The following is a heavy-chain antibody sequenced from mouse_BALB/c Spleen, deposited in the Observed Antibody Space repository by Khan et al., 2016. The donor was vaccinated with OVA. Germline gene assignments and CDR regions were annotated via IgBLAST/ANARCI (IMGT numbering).Heavy chain of an antibody. D-gene: IGHD1-1*01. V-gene: IGHV1S136*01. CDR2: IYPFNDDT. Sequence: EVQRGEDGPEVVKPGASVKMSCKASGYTFTSYVMHWVKQKPGLGLEWIGYIYPFNDDTKYNEKFKGKATLTSDRSSSTAYMELSSLTSEDSAVYSFSPFLTYYVSFAYWGQGPLFTVSA. CDR3: SPFLTYYVSFAY. J-gene: IGHJ3*01. CDR1: GYTFTSYV.